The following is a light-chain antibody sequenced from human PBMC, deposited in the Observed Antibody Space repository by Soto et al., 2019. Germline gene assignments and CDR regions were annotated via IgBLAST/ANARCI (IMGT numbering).Light chain of an antibody. V-gene: IGKV3-15*01. CDR3: HHSNNSCA. Sequence: EIVMTQSPATLSVSPGERATLSCRASQSVSTNLAWYQQKPGQAPRLLIYGASTRATGIPDRFSGSGSGTEFSLTINSLQSEDFAVYYSHHSNNSCAFGHGTQV. J-gene: IGKJ1*01. CDR2: GAS. CDR1: QSVSTN.